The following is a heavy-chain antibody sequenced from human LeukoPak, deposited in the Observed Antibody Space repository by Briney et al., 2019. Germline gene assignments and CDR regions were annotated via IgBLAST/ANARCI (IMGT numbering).Heavy chain of an antibody. CDR3: AKGVFLWFGEPESYFDY. J-gene: IGHJ4*02. D-gene: IGHD3-10*01. Sequence: PGGSLRLSCAASGFTFSSNAVSWVRQAPGKGLEWVSGISGSGSNTYYADSVKGRFTISRDNSKNTLYLQMNSLRAEDTAVYYCAKGVFLWFGEPESYFDYWGQGTLVTVSS. CDR2: ISGSGSNT. CDR1: GFTFSSNA. V-gene: IGHV3-23*01.